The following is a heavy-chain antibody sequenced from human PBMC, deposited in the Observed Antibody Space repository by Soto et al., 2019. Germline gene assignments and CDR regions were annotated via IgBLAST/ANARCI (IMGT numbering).Heavy chain of an antibody. J-gene: IGHJ4*02. CDR3: AGVVEHSGHVDY. Sequence: QVQLVQSGAEVKKPGSSVKVSCKASGGTFSSYAISWVLQAPGQGLEWMGGIIPIFGTANSAQKFQGRVTITADESTSTADMELSSLRTEDTGVDYCAGVVEHSGHVDYWGQGTLVTVCS. D-gene: IGHD6-25*01. V-gene: IGHV1-69*01. CDR1: GGTFSSYA. CDR2: IIPIFGTA.